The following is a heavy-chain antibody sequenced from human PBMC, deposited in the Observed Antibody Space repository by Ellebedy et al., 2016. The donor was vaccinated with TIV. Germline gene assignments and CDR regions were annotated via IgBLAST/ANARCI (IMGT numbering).Heavy chain of an antibody. D-gene: IGHD1-7*01. CDR1: GGSISSGGYY. CDR2: IYYSGST. Sequence: SETLSLXXTVSGGSISSGGYYWSWIRQHPGKGLEWIGYIYYSGSTYYNPSLKSRVTISVDTSKNQFSLKLSSVTAADTAVYYCAGRLLELRHYYYYMDVWGKGTTVTVSS. V-gene: IGHV4-31*03. J-gene: IGHJ6*03. CDR3: AGRLLELRHYYYYMDV.